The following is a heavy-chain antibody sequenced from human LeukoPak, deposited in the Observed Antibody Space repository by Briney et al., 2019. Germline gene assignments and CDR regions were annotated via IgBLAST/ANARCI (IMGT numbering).Heavy chain of an antibody. D-gene: IGHD3-10*01. Sequence: ASVKVSCKASEYIFTGYYMHWVRQAPGQGLEWMGWINPNSGGTNYAQKFQGRVTMTRDTSISTAYMELSRLRSDDTAVYYCARELPLRGNIDYWGQGTLVTVSS. CDR2: INPNSGGT. CDR1: EYIFTGYY. J-gene: IGHJ4*02. V-gene: IGHV1-2*02. CDR3: ARELPLRGNIDY.